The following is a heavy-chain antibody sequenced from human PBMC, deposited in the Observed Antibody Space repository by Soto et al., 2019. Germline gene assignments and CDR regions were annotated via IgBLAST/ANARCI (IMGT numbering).Heavy chain of an antibody. D-gene: IGHD3-22*01. J-gene: IGHJ3*02. CDR1: GFTFRNYN. CDR2: ISLGGTTV. Sequence: PGGSLRLSCAASGFTFRNYNMNWVRQAPGKGLEWVSHISLGGTTVDYADSVRGRFTISRDDADNSLYLQMNSLRAEDTAVYYCTTGYPYYYDSISYHGDDAFDIWGQGTMVTVSS. V-gene: IGHV3-48*01. CDR3: TTGYPYYYDSISYHGDDAFDI.